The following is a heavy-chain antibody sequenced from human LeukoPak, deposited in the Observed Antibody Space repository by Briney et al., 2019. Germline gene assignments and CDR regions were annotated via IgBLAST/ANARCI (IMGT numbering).Heavy chain of an antibody. V-gene: IGHV4-39*07. CDR3: ARLGGYGSGSYYNNYYFDY. D-gene: IGHD3-10*01. J-gene: IGHJ4*02. CDR1: GGSISSSSYY. Sequence: SETLSLTCTVSGGSISSSSYYCGWIRQPPGKGLEWIGSIYYSGSTYYNPSLKSRVTISVDTSKNQFSLKLSSVTAADTAVYYCARLGGYGSGSYYNNYYFDYWGQGTLVTVSS. CDR2: IYYSGST.